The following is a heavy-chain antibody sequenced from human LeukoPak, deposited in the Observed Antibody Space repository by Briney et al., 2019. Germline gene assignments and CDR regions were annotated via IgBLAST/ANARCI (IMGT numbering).Heavy chain of an antibody. J-gene: IGHJ6*02. D-gene: IGHD6-19*01. CDR1: GFTFANYA. CDR2: VIGSGLST. CDR3: AEVLYSSAWYRYGMDV. Sequence: PGGSLRLSCAASGFTFANYAMTWVRQAPGKGLEWVSGVIGSGLSTYYADSVKGRFTISRDNSKNILSLQMNSLRAEDTAVYYCAEVLYSSAWYRYGMDVWGQGTTVTVSS. V-gene: IGHV3-23*01.